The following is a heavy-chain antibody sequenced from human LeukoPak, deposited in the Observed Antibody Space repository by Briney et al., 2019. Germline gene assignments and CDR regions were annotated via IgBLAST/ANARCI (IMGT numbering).Heavy chain of an antibody. CDR1: GFTFSSYS. D-gene: IGHD6-19*01. Sequence: PGGSLRLSCAASGFTFSSYSMNWVRQAPGKGLEWVSYISSSSSTIYYADSVKGRFTISRDNAKNSLYLQMNSLRAEDTAVYYCSETDYSSGWYSGWGQGTLVTVSS. CDR3: SETDYSSGWYSG. CDR2: ISSSSSTI. J-gene: IGHJ4*02. V-gene: IGHV3-48*04.